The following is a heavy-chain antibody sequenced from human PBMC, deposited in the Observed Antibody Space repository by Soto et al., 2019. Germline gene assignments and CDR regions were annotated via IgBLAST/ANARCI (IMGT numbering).Heavy chain of an antibody. D-gene: IGHD3-16*02. J-gene: IGHJ3*02. CDR3: ARDPTFGGVIVIPTRVGDAFDI. V-gene: IGHV3-66*01. Sequence: GGSLRLSCAASGFTVSSNYMSWVRQAPGKGLEWVSVIYSGGSTYYADSVKGRFTISRDNSKNTLYLQMNSLRAEDTAVYYCARDPTFGGVIVIPTRVGDAFDIWGQGTMVTVSS. CDR2: IYSGGST. CDR1: GFTVSSNY.